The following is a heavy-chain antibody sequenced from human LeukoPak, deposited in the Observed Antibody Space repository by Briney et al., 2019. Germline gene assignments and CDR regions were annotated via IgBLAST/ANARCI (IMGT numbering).Heavy chain of an antibody. J-gene: IGHJ4*02. CDR1: GGSISSYY. CDR3: ARGRTFVN. CDR2: IYDRGST. V-gene: IGHV4-59*01. Sequence: SETLSLTCTVSGGSISSYYWSWIRQPPGKGLEWIGNIYDRGSTKYYPSLKSRVTISVDTCKNQVSLRLSAVTAADTAVYYCARGRTFVNWGQGTLVTVSS.